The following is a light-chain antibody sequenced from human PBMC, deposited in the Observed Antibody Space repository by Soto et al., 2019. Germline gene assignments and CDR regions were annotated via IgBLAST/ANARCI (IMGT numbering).Light chain of an antibody. J-gene: IGLJ1*01. Sequence: QSALTQPASVSGSLGQSITISCTGTSVDVGGYNYVSWYQQHPGKAPKLMIYEVSDRPSGISSRFSGSKSGNTASLTISGLQTEDEADYYCSSYTSSRTLFGTGTKVTVL. V-gene: IGLV2-14*01. CDR1: SVDVGGYNY. CDR3: SSYTSSRTL. CDR2: EVS.